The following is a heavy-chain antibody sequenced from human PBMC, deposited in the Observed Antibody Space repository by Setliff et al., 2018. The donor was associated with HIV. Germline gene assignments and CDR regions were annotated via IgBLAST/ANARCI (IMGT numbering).Heavy chain of an antibody. D-gene: IGHD1-1*01. V-gene: IGHV1-69*10. CDR2: IIPMRNIA. CDR1: GGTFTSHV. CDR3: ATGWSEEPTLLQVEYFQH. J-gene: IGHJ1*01. Sequence: SVKVSCKSSGGTFTSHVFSWVRQAPGQGLQWMGGIIPMRNIAKYAQQFQDRVTMTADKSTTTAYMELRSLTSEDTAVYYCATGWSEEPTLLQVEYFQHWGQGTLVTVPQ.